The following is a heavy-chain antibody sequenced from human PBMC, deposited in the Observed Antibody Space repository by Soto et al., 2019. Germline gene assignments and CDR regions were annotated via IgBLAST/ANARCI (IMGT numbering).Heavy chain of an antibody. CDR3: ARGHYDFWSGYFATIDY. D-gene: IGHD3-3*01. J-gene: IGHJ4*02. V-gene: IGHV4-59*08. CDR2: VYYSGSV. Sequence: PSETLSLTCTVSGGSISNYYWSWIRQAPGKGLEWIAYVYYSGSVMYNPSLKNRVTMSVDTAKNQVVLKLNSVTAADTAVYYCARGHYDFWSGYFATIDYWGQGTLVTVSS. CDR1: GGSISNYY.